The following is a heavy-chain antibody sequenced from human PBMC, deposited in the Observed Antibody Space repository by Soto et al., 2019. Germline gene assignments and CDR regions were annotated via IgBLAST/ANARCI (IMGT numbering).Heavy chain of an antibody. CDR2: IDNSGST. J-gene: IGHJ4*02. V-gene: IGHV4-4*07. Sequence: ASETLSLTCTVSGGSISNYFCNWIRQPAGKGPEWIGCIDNSGSTNYNPSLKSRITMSADTSRNQFSLKLNSVTAADTAVYYCARGGQDFWSGPFDYWGQGALVTVSS. CDR1: GGSISNYF. D-gene: IGHD3-3*01. CDR3: ARGGQDFWSGPFDY.